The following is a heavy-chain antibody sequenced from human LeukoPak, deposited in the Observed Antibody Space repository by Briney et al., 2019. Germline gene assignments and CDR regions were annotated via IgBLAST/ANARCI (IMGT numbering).Heavy chain of an antibody. Sequence: PSETLSLTCTVSGGSISSYYWSWIRQPAGKGVEWIGRIYTSGSTNYNPSLKSRVTMSVDTSKNQFSLKLSSVTAADTAVYYCARGSDYVWGSEPNDAFDIWGQGTMVTVSS. D-gene: IGHD3-16*01. CDR1: GGSISSYY. CDR2: IYTSGST. V-gene: IGHV4-4*07. CDR3: ARGSDYVWGSEPNDAFDI. J-gene: IGHJ3*02.